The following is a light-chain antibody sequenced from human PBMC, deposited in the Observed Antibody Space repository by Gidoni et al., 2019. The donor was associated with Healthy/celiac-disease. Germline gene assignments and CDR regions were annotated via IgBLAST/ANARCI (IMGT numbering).Light chain of an antibody. CDR3: QQSYSTLFT. V-gene: IGKV1-39*01. Sequence: DIQMTQSPSSLSASVGDRVTITCRASQSISSYLNWYQQKPGKAPKLLIYDASSLQSGVPSRFSGSGSGTDFTLTSSSLQPEDFATYYCQQSYSTLFTFGQGTKVDIK. CDR2: DAS. CDR1: QSISSY. J-gene: IGKJ3*01.